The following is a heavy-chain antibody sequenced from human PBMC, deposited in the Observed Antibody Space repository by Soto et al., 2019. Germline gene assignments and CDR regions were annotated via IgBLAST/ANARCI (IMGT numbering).Heavy chain of an antibody. CDR2: ISYDGGNK. CDR1: GFIFSSYA. J-gene: IGHJ4*02. CDR3: TKDGQYYGSWG. D-gene: IGHD3-10*01. Sequence: GGSLSLSCAASGFIFSSYAFHWVRQTPGKGLEWVSFISYDGGNKYYTDSVKGRFTISRDNSKNTLYLQMDSLRAEDTAVYYCTKDGQYYGSWGWGQGTLVTVSS. V-gene: IGHV3-30*04.